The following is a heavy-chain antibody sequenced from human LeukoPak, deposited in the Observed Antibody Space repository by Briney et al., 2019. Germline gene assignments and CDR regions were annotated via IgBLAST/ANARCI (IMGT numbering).Heavy chain of an antibody. V-gene: IGHV4-59*12. CDR2: VSYFGST. CDR3: ARGTAAAGFYLDS. J-gene: IGHJ4*02. Sequence: SETLSLTCTVSGGSISDYYWNWIRQPPGKGLEWIGYVSYFGSTLYNPSLESRLTISEDTSTNQISLKLTSMTAADTAVYYCARGTAAAGFYLDSWGQGTLVTVAS. D-gene: IGHD6-13*01. CDR1: GGSISDYY.